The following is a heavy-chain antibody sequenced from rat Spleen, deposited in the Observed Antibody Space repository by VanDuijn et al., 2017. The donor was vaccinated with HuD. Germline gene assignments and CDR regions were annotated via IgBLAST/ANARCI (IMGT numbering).Heavy chain of an antibody. CDR3: ARLGTEAIGNWFSY. CDR1: GFTVNDSY. J-gene: IGHJ3*01. D-gene: IGHD1-11*01. Sequence: EVQLLESGGGSVQPGRSLKLSCVVSGFTVNDSYMAWVRQAPTKGLEWVAYISHDGATTHYRDSVKGRFTITRENAKSTRYLQMDSLRSEDTATYYCARLGTEAIGNWFSYWGQGTLVTVSS. V-gene: IGHV5-25*01. CDR2: ISHDGATT.